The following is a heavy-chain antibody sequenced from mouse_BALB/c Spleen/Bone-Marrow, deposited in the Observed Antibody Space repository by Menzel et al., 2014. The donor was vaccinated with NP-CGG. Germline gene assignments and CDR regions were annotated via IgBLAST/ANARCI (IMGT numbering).Heavy chain of an antibody. CDR3: ARDSISPVVATDY. D-gene: IGHD1-1*01. CDR1: GYTFTSYW. J-gene: IGHJ2*01. V-gene: IGHV1-69*02. CDR2: IDPSDSYT. Sequence: VQLQQSGAELVKPGASVKLSCKASGYTFTSYWMHWVKQRPGQGLEWIGEIDPSDSYTNCNQKFKGKATLTVDKSSSTASMQLSSLTSEDSAVYYCARDSISPVVATDYWGQGTTLTVSS.